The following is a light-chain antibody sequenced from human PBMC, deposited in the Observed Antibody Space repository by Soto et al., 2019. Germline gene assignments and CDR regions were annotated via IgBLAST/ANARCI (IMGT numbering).Light chain of an antibody. J-gene: IGLJ2*01. CDR1: STDVGGYNS. V-gene: IGLV2-8*01. CDR3: SSYGGSNNLI. Sequence: QSALTRAPSASGSPGQSVTISCTGTSTDVGGYNSVSWFQHHPGKAPKLMIYEVSKRPSGVPDRFSGSKSGNTASLTVSGLQAEDEADYYCSSYGGSNNLIFGGGTKVTVL. CDR2: EVS.